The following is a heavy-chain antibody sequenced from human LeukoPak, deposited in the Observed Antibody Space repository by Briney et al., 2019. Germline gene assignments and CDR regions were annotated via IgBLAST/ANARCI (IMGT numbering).Heavy chain of an antibody. CDR1: GYTLADFH. D-gene: IGHD3-22*01. Sequence: ASVKVSCKASGYTLADFHIQWVRQAPGHGLEWTGTLNPHSGATHYSRKFRGRVTMTRDTSVNTAYMELSRLTSDDTAVYYCARDRAYDSSGEPMFNPWGQGTLVAVSS. CDR2: LNPHSGAT. CDR3: ARDRAYDSSGEPMFNP. V-gene: IGHV1-2*02. J-gene: IGHJ5*02.